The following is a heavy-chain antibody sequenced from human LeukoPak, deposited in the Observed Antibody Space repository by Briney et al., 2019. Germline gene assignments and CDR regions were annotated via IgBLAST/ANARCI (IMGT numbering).Heavy chain of an antibody. CDR3: AKAYYDSSGYNRFAFDI. CDR2: ISGSGGST. D-gene: IGHD3-22*01. J-gene: IGHJ3*02. Sequence: GGSLRLSCAAPGFTFSSYAMSWVRQAPGKGLEWVSAISGSGGSTYYADSVKGRFTISRDNSKNTLYLQMNSLRAEDTAVYYCAKAYYDSSGYNRFAFDIWGQGTMVTVSS. V-gene: IGHV3-23*01. CDR1: GFTFSSYA.